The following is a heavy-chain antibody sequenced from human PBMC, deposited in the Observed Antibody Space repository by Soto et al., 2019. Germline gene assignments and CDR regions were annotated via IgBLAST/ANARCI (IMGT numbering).Heavy chain of an antibody. Sequence: SKTLSLTCSVSGGSINSGDYYWSWIRQSPGKGLEWIGYIYYSGSTYYNPSLKSRSTISIDTSKNQFFLDVDSVTAADTAVYYCARLYTGYEAFDYWGQGTLVTVSS. D-gene: IGHD5-12*01. J-gene: IGHJ4*02. V-gene: IGHV4-30-4*01. CDR3: ARLYTGYEAFDY. CDR1: GGSINSGDYY. CDR2: IYYSGST.